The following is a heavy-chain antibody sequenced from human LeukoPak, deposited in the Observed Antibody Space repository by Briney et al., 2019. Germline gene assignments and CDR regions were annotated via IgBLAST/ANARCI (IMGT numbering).Heavy chain of an antibody. CDR2: INSDGSIT. J-gene: IGHJ4*02. CDR3: ASSTQISKYADY. D-gene: IGHD2-2*01. V-gene: IGHV3-74*01. Sequence: GSLRLSCAASGFTLSSYWMHWVRQAPGKGLVWVSRINSDGSITTYADSVRGRFTISRDNAKSTLYLQMNSLRAEDTAVYYCASSTQISKYADYWGQGALVTVSS. CDR1: GFTLSSYW.